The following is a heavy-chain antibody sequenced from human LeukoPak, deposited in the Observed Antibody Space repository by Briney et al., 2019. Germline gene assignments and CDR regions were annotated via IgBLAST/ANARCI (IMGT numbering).Heavy chain of an antibody. D-gene: IGHD6-19*01. CDR2: ISSSSSTI. J-gene: IGHJ4*02. Sequence: PGGSLRLSCAASGFTFSSYSMNWVRQAPGKGLEWVSYISSSSSTIYYADSVKGRFTISRDNSKNTLYLQMNSLRAEDTAVYYCAKEKKSGWIVTPLDYWGQGTLVTVSS. CDR1: GFTFSSYS. V-gene: IGHV3-48*01. CDR3: AKEKKSGWIVTPLDY.